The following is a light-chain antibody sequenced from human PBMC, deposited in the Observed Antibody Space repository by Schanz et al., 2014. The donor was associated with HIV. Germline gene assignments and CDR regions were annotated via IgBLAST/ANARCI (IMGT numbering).Light chain of an antibody. CDR3: QQFSEYPLT. Sequence: EVVMTQSPATLSVPPGGTVTLSCRASQSVSTMLDWFQQKPGQAPRLLIYRISTRATGIPARFSGSGSGTEFTLTISSLQPDDFATYYCQQFSEYPLTFGGGTKVEL. CDR1: QSVSTM. J-gene: IGKJ4*01. V-gene: IGKV3-15*01. CDR2: RIS.